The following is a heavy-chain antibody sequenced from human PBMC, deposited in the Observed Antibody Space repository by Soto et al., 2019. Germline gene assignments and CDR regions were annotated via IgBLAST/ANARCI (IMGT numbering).Heavy chain of an antibody. CDR1: GGSVSSGDYY. CDR3: ARIPVDTYMINWFDP. Sequence: SETLSLTCTVSGGSVSSGDYYWIWIRQPPGKGLEWIGYIYYSGSTNYNPSLKSRVSISLDTSKNQFSLRLTSVTAADTAVYYCARIPVDTYMINWFDPWGQGTLVTVSS. CDR2: IYYSGST. V-gene: IGHV4-61*08. D-gene: IGHD5-18*01. J-gene: IGHJ5*02.